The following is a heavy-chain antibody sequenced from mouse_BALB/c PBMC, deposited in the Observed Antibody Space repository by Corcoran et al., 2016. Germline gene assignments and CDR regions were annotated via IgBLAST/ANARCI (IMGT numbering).Heavy chain of an antibody. Sequence: QVQLQQSGAELMKPGASVKISCKATGFTFTNYWIEWIKQRPGHGLEWIGEIFPRSGSTNYNENFKGKATFTADTSSNTAYMQLSSLTSEDSAVYYCARNWDRFFGVWGAGTTVTVSS. D-gene: IGHD4-1*01. CDR3: ARNWDRFFGV. J-gene: IGHJ1*01. CDR1: GFTFTNYW. V-gene: IGHV1-9*01. CDR2: IFPRSGST.